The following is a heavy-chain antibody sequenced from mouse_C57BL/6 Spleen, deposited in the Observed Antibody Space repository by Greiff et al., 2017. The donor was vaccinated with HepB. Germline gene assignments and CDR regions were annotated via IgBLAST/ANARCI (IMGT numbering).Heavy chain of an antibody. D-gene: IGHD1-1*01. J-gene: IGHJ4*01. CDR1: GYTFTSYW. CDR3: ARYGSSYGGYAMDY. Sequence: VQLQQPGAELVRPGSSVKLSCKASGYTFTSYWMHWVKQRPIQGLEWIGNIDPSDSETHYNQKFKDKATLTVDKSSSTAYMQLSSLTSEDSAVYYCARYGSSYGGYAMDYWGQGTSVTVSS. V-gene: IGHV1-52*01. CDR2: IDPSDSET.